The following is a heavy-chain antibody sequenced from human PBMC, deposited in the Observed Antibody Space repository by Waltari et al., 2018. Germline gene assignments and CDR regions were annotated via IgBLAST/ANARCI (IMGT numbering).Heavy chain of an antibody. CDR3: ARQSLHRDFWIGYYSGMLDY. D-gene: IGHD3-3*01. J-gene: IGHJ4*02. Sequence: QVQLQQSGPGLVKPSQTLSLTCAISGDSVPSNRAAWNWIRQSPSRGLEWLGRTYYKSKWYNDYAVSVQSRITINPDTAKNQFSLQLNSVTPEDTAVYYCARQSLHRDFWIGYYSGMLDYWGRGTLVTVSS. V-gene: IGHV6-1*01. CDR1: GDSVPSNRAA. CDR2: TYYKSKWYN.